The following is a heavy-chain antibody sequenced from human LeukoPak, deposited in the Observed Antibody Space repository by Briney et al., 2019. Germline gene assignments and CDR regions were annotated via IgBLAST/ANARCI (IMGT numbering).Heavy chain of an antibody. D-gene: IGHD7-27*01. CDR3: ERAATGGLDY. CDR2: IYYSGRT. CDR1: GCSISSSSYY. J-gene: IGHJ4*02. V-gene: IGHV4-31*03. Sequence: SETLSRTCTVSGCSISSSSYYWSWIRQRPGKGLEWIGYIYYSGRTYYNPSLKSRVTISVDTSKNQFSLKLSSVTAADTAVYYCERAATGGLDYWGQGTLVTVSS.